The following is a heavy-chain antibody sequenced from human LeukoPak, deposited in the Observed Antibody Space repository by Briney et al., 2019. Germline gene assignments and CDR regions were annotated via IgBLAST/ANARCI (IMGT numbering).Heavy chain of an antibody. J-gene: IGHJ4*02. CDR3: ARDKHYDFWSGYNY. D-gene: IGHD3-3*01. CDR2: IIPIFGTA. CDR1: GGTFSSYA. V-gene: IGHV1-69*13. Sequence: SVKVSCKASGGTFSSYAISWVRQAPGQGLEWMGGIIPIFGTANYAQKFQGRVTITADESTSTAYMELSSLRSEDTAVYYCARDKHYDFWSGYNYWGQGTLVTVSS.